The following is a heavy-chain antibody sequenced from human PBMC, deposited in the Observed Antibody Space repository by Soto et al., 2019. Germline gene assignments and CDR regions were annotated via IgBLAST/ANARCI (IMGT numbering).Heavy chain of an antibody. CDR2: IWYDGSNK. J-gene: IGHJ4*02. CDR3: ATDYSGSGSSATLCY. CDR1: GFTFSSYG. Sequence: GGSLRLSCAASGFTFSSYGMHWVRQAPGKGLEWVAVIWYDGSNKYYADSVKGRFTISRDNSKNTLYLQMNSLRAEDTAVYYCATDYSGSGSSATLCYCGQGTLVTVSS. D-gene: IGHD3-10*01. V-gene: IGHV3-33*01.